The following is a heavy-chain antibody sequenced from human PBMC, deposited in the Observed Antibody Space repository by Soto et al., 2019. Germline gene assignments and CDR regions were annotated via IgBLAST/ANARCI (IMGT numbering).Heavy chain of an antibody. Sequence: EVQLVESGGGLVQPGGSLRLSCAASGFTVSSNHMSWVRQAPGKGLEWVSPIYSGGSTYYADSVKGRFTFTRDNSKNTLYLQMRSLRAEDTAVSYCAGPGEQHRYWGQGTLVTVSS. J-gene: IGHJ4*02. V-gene: IGHV3-66*01. CDR1: GFTVSSNH. CDR3: AGPGEQHRY. CDR2: IYSGGST. D-gene: IGHD3-16*01.